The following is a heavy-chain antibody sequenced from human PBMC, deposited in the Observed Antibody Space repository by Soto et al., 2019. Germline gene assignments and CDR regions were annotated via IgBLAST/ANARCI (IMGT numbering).Heavy chain of an antibody. CDR1: GFTFSSYA. D-gene: IGHD4-4*01. Sequence: QVQLVESGGGVVQPGRSLRLSCAASGFTFSSYAMHWVRQAPGKGLEWVAVISYDGSNKYYADSVKGRFTIYRDNSKNTLYLQMKSLRTEDTAVYYWARPLWRDDYNWGYFDLWGRGTMVTVSS. J-gene: IGHJ2*01. V-gene: IGHV3-30-3*01. CDR2: ISYDGSNK. CDR3: ARPLWRDDYNWGYFDL.